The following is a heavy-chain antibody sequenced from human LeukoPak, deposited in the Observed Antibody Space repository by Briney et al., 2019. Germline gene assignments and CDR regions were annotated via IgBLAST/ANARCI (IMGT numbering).Heavy chain of an antibody. CDR2: IYYSGST. Sequence: SETLSLTCTVSGGSISSGGYYWSWIRQPPGKGLEWIGYIYYSGSTNYNPSLKSRVTISVDTSKNQFSLKLSSVTAADTAVYYCARADYYDSSGYYPFDYWGQGTLVTVSS. D-gene: IGHD3-22*01. V-gene: IGHV4-61*08. CDR1: GGSISSGGYY. CDR3: ARADYYDSSGYYPFDY. J-gene: IGHJ4*02.